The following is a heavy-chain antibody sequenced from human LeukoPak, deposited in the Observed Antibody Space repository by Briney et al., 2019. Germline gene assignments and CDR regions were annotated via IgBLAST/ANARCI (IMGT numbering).Heavy chain of an antibody. Sequence: GGSLRLSCAASGFTFSSYSMNWVRQAPGKGLEWVSSISSSSSYIYYADSVKGRFTISRDNAKNSLYLQMYSLRAEDTAVYYCARWSSTSFSLFDYWGQGTLVTVSS. CDR3: ARWSSTSFSLFDY. CDR2: ISSSSSYI. V-gene: IGHV3-21*01. D-gene: IGHD2-2*01. J-gene: IGHJ4*02. CDR1: GFTFSSYS.